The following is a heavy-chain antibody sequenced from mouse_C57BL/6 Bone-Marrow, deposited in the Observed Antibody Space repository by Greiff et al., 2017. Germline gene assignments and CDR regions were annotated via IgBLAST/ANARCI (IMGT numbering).Heavy chain of an antibody. CDR3: AGIYYDYAFAY. V-gene: IGHV1-19*01. CDR2: INPYNGGT. CDR1: GYTFTDYY. D-gene: IGHD2-4*01. Sequence: DVHLVESGPVLVKPGASVKMSCKASGYTFTDYYMNWVKQSHGKSLEWIGVINPYNGGTSYNQKFKGKATLTVDKSSSTAYMELNSLTSEDSAVYYCAGIYYDYAFAYWGQGTLVTVSA. J-gene: IGHJ3*01.